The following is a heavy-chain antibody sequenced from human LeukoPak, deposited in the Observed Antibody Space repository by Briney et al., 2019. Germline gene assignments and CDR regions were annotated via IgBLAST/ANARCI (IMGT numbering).Heavy chain of an antibody. CDR3: AGVRSTVGWRSFDY. CDR1: GSISSYY. Sequence: RSETLSLTCTVSGSISSYYWSWIRQAPGKGLEWIGHSYYTGSPNYNPSLKSRVTISVDTPKNQFSLKLSSVTAADTAVYYCAGVRSTVGWRSFDYWGQGILVTVSS. V-gene: IGHV4-59*08. J-gene: IGHJ4*02. CDR2: SYYTGSP. D-gene: IGHD4-23*01.